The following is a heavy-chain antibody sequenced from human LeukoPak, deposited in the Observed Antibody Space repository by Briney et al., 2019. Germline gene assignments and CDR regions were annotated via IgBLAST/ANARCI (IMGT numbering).Heavy chain of an antibody. CDR3: AKARGGSCFDC. CDR2: ISSSSSYI. Sequence: GGSLRLSCAASGFTFSSYSMNWVRQAPGKGLEWVSSISSSSSYIYYADSVKGRFTISRDNSRNTLYLQMNSLRVEDTAVYYCAKARGGSCFDCWGQGTLVTVSS. J-gene: IGHJ4*02. D-gene: IGHD2-15*01. CDR1: GFTFSSYS. V-gene: IGHV3-21*04.